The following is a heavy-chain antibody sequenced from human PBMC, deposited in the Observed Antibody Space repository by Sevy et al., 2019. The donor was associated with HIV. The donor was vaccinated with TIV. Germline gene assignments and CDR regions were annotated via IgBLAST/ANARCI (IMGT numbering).Heavy chain of an antibody. CDR3: AREKELGGYFDY. J-gene: IGHJ4*02. V-gene: IGHV6-1*01. CDR2: TYYSSKSYN. CDR1: GDSVSSNSAA. D-gene: IGHD7-27*01. Sequence: SQTLSLTCAISGDSVSSNSAAWNWIRQSPSRGLEWLGRTYYSSKSYNDYAISVKSRIAIDPDTSKNQFSLQLNSVTPEVTAVYYCAREKELGGYFDYWGQGTLVTVSS.